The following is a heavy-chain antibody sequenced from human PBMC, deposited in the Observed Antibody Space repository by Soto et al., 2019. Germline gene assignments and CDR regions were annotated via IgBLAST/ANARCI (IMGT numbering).Heavy chain of an antibody. CDR2: MYYSGST. CDR3: ARSYCSGGSCYDAFDI. V-gene: IGHV4-31*11. Sequence: TSETLSLTCAVYGGSFSGYYWTWIRQHPGKGLEWIGYMYYSGSTYYNPSLKSRVTISVDTSKNQFSLKLSSVTAADTAVYYCARSYCSGGSCYDAFDIWGQGTMVTVSS. J-gene: IGHJ3*02. D-gene: IGHD2-15*01. CDR1: GGSFSGYY.